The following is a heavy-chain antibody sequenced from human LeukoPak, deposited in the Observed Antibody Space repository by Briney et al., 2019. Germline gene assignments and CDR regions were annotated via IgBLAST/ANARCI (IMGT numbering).Heavy chain of an antibody. D-gene: IGHD1-14*01. V-gene: IGHV3-7*01. CDR2: INQGGSDK. CDR3: TRDRSRAEDD. Sequence: GGSLRLSCAASGFTFSGHWMSWVRQAPGKGLEWVANINQGGSDKYYVDSVKGRFTISRDNANNLLYLQMNSLRGEDTAVYYCTRDRSRAEDDWGQGTLVTVS. J-gene: IGHJ4*02. CDR1: GFTFSGHW.